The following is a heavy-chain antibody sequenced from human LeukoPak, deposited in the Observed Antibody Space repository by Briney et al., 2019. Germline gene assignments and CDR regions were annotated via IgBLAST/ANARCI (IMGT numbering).Heavy chain of an antibody. CDR2: FDPGEGET. J-gene: IGHJ4*02. V-gene: IGHV1-24*01. CDR3: ATGGGHGYSYGPGGY. CDR1: GYTLTELS. Sequence: ASVKVSCKVSGYTLTELSMHWVRQAPGKGLEWMGGFDPGEGETIYAQKFQGRVTMTEDTSIETAYMELSSLRSEDTAVYYCATGGGHGYSYGPGGYWGQGTLVTVSS. D-gene: IGHD5-18*01.